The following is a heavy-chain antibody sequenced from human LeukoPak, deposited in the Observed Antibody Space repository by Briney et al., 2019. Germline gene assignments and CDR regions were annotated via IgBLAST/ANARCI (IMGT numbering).Heavy chain of an antibody. D-gene: IGHD6-19*01. CDR1: GYTFTSYG. CDR3: AREGGRPSSGWYKGILGNWFDP. V-gene: IGHV1-69*04. Sequence: GASVKVSCKASGYTFTSYGISWVRQAPGQGLEWMGRIIPILGIANYAQKFQGRVTITADKSTSTAYMELSSLRSEDTAVYYCAREGGRPSSGWYKGILGNWFDPWGQGTLVTVSS. J-gene: IGHJ5*02. CDR2: IIPILGIA.